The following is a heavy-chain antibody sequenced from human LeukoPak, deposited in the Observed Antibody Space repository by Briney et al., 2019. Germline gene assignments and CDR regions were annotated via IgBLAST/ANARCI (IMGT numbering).Heavy chain of an antibody. J-gene: IGHJ4*02. CDR1: GFIFSNY. D-gene: IGHD6-13*01. Sequence: NSGGSLGLSCAASGFIFSNYWMQWVRQAPGKGLEWIGYIYYSGSANYHPSLKSRVTISVDTSKNRFSLRLSSVTAADTAVYYCARVTGYMVEDYFDYWGQGTLVTVSS. CDR3: ARVTGYMVEDYFDY. CDR2: IYYSGSA. V-gene: IGHV4-59*01.